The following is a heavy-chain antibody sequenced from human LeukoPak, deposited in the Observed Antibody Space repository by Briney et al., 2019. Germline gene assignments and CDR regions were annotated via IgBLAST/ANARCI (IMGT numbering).Heavy chain of an antibody. Sequence: PGGSLRLSCGASGFTFSSYWMHWVRQAPGKGLVWISRISHDGSTTTYADSVKGRFTISRDNAKNTLYLQMNSLRAEDTAVYYCAKSYSGWGAFDIWGQGTMVTVSS. J-gene: IGHJ3*02. CDR3: AKSYSGWGAFDI. V-gene: IGHV3-74*01. D-gene: IGHD6-19*01. CDR2: ISHDGSTT. CDR1: GFTFSSYW.